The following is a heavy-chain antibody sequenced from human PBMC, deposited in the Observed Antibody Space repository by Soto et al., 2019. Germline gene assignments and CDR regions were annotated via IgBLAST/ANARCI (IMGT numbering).Heavy chain of an antibody. CDR1: GFRFDDYN. D-gene: IGHD3-16*01. J-gene: IGHJ6*02. CDR3: ARETLSYGSALDV. CDR2: ITWNDGNS. V-gene: IGHV3-43*01. Sequence: RGSLRLSCAASGFRFDDYNIHWVRQAPGKGLEWVSLITWNDGNSYYADSVRGRFTISRDGTTESVSLQMTSLKREDTGLYFCARETLSYGSALDVWGQGTTVTVSS.